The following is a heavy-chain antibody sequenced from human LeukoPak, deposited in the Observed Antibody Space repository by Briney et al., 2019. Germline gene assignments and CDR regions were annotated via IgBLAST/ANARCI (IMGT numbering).Heavy chain of an antibody. J-gene: IGHJ4*02. CDR1: GFTFSDYY. Sequence: GGSLRLSCAASGFTFSDYYMSWIRQAPGKGLEWVSSISSSSSYIYYADSVKGRFTISRDNAKNSLYLQMNSLRAEDTAVYYCARVPNGVVVNDYRGQGTLVTVSS. CDR3: ARVPNGVVVNDY. D-gene: IGHD3-22*01. V-gene: IGHV3-11*06. CDR2: ISSSSSYI.